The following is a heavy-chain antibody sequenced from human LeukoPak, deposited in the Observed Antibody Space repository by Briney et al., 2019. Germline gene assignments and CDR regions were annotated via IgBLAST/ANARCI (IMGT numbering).Heavy chain of an antibody. V-gene: IGHV4-59*01. CDR3: ARLKYYYDSSGYRAEHFQH. D-gene: IGHD3-22*01. CDR1: GGSISSYY. Sequence: PSETLSLTCTVSGGSISSYYWSWIRQPPGKGLEWIGYIYYSGSTNYNPSLKSRVTISVYTSKNQFSLKLSSVTAADTAVYYCARLKYYYDSSGYRAEHFQHWGQGTLVTVSS. CDR2: IYYSGST. J-gene: IGHJ1*01.